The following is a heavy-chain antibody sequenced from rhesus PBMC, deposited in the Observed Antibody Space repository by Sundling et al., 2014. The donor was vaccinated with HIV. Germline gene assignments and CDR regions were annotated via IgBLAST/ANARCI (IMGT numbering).Heavy chain of an antibody. CDR3: ARGPYSSGWYDF. J-gene: IGHJ4*01. CDR2: ISGSGGST. V-gene: IGHV4-173*01. D-gene: IGHD6-31*01. CDR1: GGSISSYY. Sequence: QVKLQQWGEGLVKPSETLSLTCAVSGGSISSYYWNWIRQPPGKGLEWIGRISGSGGSTDYNPSLKSRVTISKDTSKNQFSLKLTSVTAADTAVYYCARGPYSSGWYDFWGQGVLVTVSS.